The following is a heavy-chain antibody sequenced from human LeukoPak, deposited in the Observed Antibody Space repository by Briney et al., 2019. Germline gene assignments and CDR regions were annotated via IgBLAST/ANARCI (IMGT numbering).Heavy chain of an antibody. V-gene: IGHV3-11*01. CDR3: AREGSRYCSGGNCPFDY. CDR1: GFTFSDYY. CDR2: SSSGGSTI. Sequence: PGGSLRLSCAASGFTFSDYYMSWIRQAPGKGLEWVSYSSSGGSTIYYADSVEGRFTISRDNAKNSLYLQMNSLRAEDTAVYYCAREGSRYCSGGNCPFDYWGQGTLVTVSS. J-gene: IGHJ4*02. D-gene: IGHD2-15*01.